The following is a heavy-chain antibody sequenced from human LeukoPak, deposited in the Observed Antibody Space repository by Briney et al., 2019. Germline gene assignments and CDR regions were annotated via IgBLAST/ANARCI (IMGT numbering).Heavy chain of an antibody. J-gene: IGHJ3*02. CDR3: ARRSCGGDCYLDAFDI. CDR1: GGSFSGYY. V-gene: IGHV4-34*01. CDR2: INHSGST. Sequence: SETLSLTCAVYGGSFSGYYWSWIRQPPGKGLEWIGEINHSGSTNYNPSLKSRVTISVDTSRNQFSLKLSSVTAADTAVYYCARRSCGGDCYLDAFDIWGQGTMVTVSS. D-gene: IGHD2-21*02.